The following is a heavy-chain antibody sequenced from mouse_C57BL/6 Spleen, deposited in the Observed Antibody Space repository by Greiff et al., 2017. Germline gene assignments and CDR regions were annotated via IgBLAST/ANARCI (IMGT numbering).Heavy chain of an antibody. Sequence: DVQLVESGGGLVKPGGSLKLSCAASGFTFSSYAMSWVRQTPEKRLEWVATISDGGSYTYYPDNVKGRFTISRDNAKNNLYLQMSHLKSEDTAMYYCARDLGYGTPFAYWGQGTLVTVSA. V-gene: IGHV5-4*01. CDR2: ISDGGSYT. J-gene: IGHJ3*01. CDR1: GFTFSSYA. CDR3: ARDLGYGTPFAY. D-gene: IGHD1-1*01.